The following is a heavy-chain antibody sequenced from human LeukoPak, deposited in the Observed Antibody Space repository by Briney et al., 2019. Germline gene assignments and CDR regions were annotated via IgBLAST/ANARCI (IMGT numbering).Heavy chain of an antibody. Sequence: GGSLRLSCVASGFTFSGFAMIWVRQAPGKGLQWVSAISGPSSHTYYADSVRGRFTISRDNSKNTLYLQMNSLRAEDTAVYYCAKDLQQLVPTGYYYYYMDVWGKGTTVTISS. CDR1: GFTFSGFA. J-gene: IGHJ6*03. V-gene: IGHV3-23*01. CDR2: ISGPSSHT. D-gene: IGHD6-13*01. CDR3: AKDLQQLVPTGYYYYYMDV.